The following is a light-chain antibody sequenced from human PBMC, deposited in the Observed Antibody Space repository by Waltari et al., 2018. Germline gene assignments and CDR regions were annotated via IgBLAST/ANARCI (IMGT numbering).Light chain of an antibody. J-gene: IGLJ3*02. Sequence: QSALTQPAPVSGSPGQSITLSCTGTSSDVGGYNYVSWYQKHPGKAPKFMIYDVSQRPSGVSNRFSGSRSGNTASLTISGLQAEDEADYYCSSYTSSSTWVFGGGTKLTVL. CDR3: SSYTSSSTWV. CDR1: SSDVGGYNY. V-gene: IGLV2-14*01. CDR2: DVS.